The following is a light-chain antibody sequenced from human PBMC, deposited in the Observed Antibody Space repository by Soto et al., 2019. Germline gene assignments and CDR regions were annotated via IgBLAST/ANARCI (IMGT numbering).Light chain of an antibody. J-gene: IGKJ3*01. V-gene: IGKV1-27*01. Sequence: DIQMTQSPSSLSVSVGDRVTITCRASQDIRNYLAWYQQKPGKVPKLLIYAASTLQSGVPSRFSGSGSGTDFTLTINSLQPEDIATYYCQQYDRAPFTXGPGTKVDIK. CDR3: QQYDRAPFT. CDR2: AAS. CDR1: QDIRNY.